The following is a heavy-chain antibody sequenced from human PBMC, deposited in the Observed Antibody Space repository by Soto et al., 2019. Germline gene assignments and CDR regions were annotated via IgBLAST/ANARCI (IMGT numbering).Heavy chain of an antibody. CDR1: GYTFTNYG. Sequence: QVQLVQSGAEVKKPGASVKVSCKASGYTFTNYGISWVRQAPGQGLEWMGWISAYNGNTKDAQKLQGRVTMTTDTPTSTAYMGLRSLRTDDKAVYYCAGGVGSGSYYHQYNWFDPWGQGTLVTVSS. CDR3: AGGVGSGSYYHQYNWFDP. V-gene: IGHV1-18*01. CDR2: ISAYNGNT. J-gene: IGHJ5*02. D-gene: IGHD3-10*01.